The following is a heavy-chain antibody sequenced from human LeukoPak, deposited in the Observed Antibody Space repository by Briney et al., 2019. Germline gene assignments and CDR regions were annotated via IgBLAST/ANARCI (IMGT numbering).Heavy chain of an antibody. CDR2: ISSSSSYI. CDR3: ARDEPSGYDYFDY. V-gene: IGHV3-21*01. CDR1: GFTFSSYS. Sequence: GGFLRLSCAASGFTFSSYSMNWVRQAPGKGLEWVSSISSSSSYIYYADSVKGRFTISRDNAKNSLYLQMNSLRAEDTAVYYCARDEPSGYDYFDYWGQGTLVTVSS. J-gene: IGHJ4*02. D-gene: IGHD5-12*01.